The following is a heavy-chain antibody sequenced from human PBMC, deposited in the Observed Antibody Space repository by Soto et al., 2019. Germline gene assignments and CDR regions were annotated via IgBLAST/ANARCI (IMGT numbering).Heavy chain of an antibody. D-gene: IGHD2-2*01. CDR1: GFTFSSYA. V-gene: IGHV3-23*01. CDR2: ISGSGGST. CDR3: AKGGNCSSTSCPFDD. Sequence: PGGSLRLSCAASGFTFSSYAMSWVRQAPGKGLEWVPAISGSGGSTYYADSVKGRFTISRDNSKNTLYLQMNSLRAEDTAVYYCAKGGNCSSTSCPFDDWGQGTLVTVSS. J-gene: IGHJ4*02.